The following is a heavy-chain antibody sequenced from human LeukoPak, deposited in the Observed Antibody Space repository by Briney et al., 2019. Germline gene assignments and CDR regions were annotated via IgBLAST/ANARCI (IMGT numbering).Heavy chain of an antibody. CDR3: ASLHAVADTFQGYFQH. V-gene: IGHV4-39*07. CDR2: IYYSGST. D-gene: IGHD6-19*01. Sequence: NASETLSLTCTVSGGSISSSSYYWGWIRQPPGKGLEWIGSIYYSGSTYYNPSLKSRVTISVDTSKNQFSLKLSSVTAADTAVYYCASLHAVADTFQGYFQHWGQGTLVTVSS. CDR1: GGSISSSSYY. J-gene: IGHJ1*01.